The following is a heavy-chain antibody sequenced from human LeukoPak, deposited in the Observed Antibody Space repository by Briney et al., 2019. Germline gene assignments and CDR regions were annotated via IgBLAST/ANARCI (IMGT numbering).Heavy chain of an antibody. CDR2: INPNSGGT. V-gene: IGHV1-2*06. CDR1: GYTFTGYY. CDR3: AREGTDGSYYGFDY. D-gene: IGHD1-26*01. J-gene: IGHJ4*02. Sequence: GASVKVSCKASGYTFTGYYLHWVRQAPGQGLEWMGRINPNSGGTNYAQKFQGRVTMTRDTSISTAYMELSRLRSDDTAVYYCAREGTDGSYYGFDYWGQGTLVTVSS.